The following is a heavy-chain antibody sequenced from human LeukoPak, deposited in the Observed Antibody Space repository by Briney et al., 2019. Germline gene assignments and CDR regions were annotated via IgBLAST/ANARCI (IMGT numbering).Heavy chain of an antibody. V-gene: IGHV1-2*02. CDR3: ARDRSGYDYAY. CDR2: INPNSGGT. D-gene: IGHD5-12*01. CDR1: GYTFTGYC. J-gene: IGHJ4*02. Sequence: GASVRVSCKASGYTFTGYCMHWVRQAPGQGLEWMGWINPNSGGTNYAQKFQGRVTMTRDTSISTAYMELSRLRSDDTAVYYCARDRSGYDYAYWGQGTLVTVSS.